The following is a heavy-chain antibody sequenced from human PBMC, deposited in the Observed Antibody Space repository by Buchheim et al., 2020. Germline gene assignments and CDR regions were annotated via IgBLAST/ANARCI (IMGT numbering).Heavy chain of an antibody. J-gene: IGHJ4*02. Sequence: EVQLLESGGGLVQPGGSLRLSCAASGFTFSSYAVNWVRQAPGKGLEWVSVISETSDRTNYVDSVKGRFSISRDNSKSTVYLQMNGLRAEDTAVYYCAKENLGGTTLDYWGQGTL. CDR1: GFTFSSYA. V-gene: IGHV3-23*01. CDR3: AKENLGGTTLDY. D-gene: IGHD1-7*01. CDR2: ISETSDRT.